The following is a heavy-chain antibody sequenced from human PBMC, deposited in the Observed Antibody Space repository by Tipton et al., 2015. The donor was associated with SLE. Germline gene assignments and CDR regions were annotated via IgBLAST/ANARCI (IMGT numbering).Heavy chain of an antibody. J-gene: IGHJ5*02. CDR2: IRSKANYYAT. Sequence: SLRLSCAASGFTFSGSAIHWVRQASGKGLEWVGHIRSKANYYATAYAASVKGGFTISRVDSENTAYLQMNSLKTEDTAVYYCTRASSDSSSSRFDPWGQVTLVTVSS. CDR1: GFTFSGSA. CDR3: TRASSDSSSSRFDP. D-gene: IGHD6-6*01. V-gene: IGHV3-73*01.